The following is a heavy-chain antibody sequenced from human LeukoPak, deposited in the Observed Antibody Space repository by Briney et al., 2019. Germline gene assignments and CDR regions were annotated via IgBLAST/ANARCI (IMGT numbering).Heavy chain of an antibody. Sequence: GASVKVSCKASGYTFTCYYMHWVRQAPGQGLEWMGWVNPNSGGTNYAQKFQGRVTMTRDTSISTAYMELSRLRSDDTAVYYCAVWEYQLPAFDYWGQGTLVTVSS. V-gene: IGHV1-2*02. J-gene: IGHJ4*02. CDR3: AVWEYQLPAFDY. D-gene: IGHD2-2*01. CDR2: VNPNSGGT. CDR1: GYTFTCYY.